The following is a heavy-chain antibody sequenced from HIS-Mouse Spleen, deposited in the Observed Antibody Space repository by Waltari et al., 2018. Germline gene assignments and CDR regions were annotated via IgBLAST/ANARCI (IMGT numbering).Heavy chain of an antibody. CDR1: GFTFSSYA. D-gene: IGHD3-22*01. Sequence: EVQLLESGGGLVQPGGSLRLSCAASGFTFSSYAMSWVRQAPGKGLEWVSAISGSGGSTYYADSVKGRFTISRDNSKNTLYLQMNSLRAEDTAVYYCAKDQYYYDSSGYYYSDFQHWGQGTLVTVSS. CDR2: ISGSGGST. V-gene: IGHV3-23*01. J-gene: IGHJ1*01. CDR3: AKDQYYYDSSGYYYSDFQH.